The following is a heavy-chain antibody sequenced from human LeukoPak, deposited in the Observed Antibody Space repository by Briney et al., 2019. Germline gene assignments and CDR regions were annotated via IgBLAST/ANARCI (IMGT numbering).Heavy chain of an antibody. V-gene: IGHV3-11*01. CDR1: GFTFSDYY. CDR3: ASGYYDFWSGYSPLDY. J-gene: IGHJ4*02. Sequence: PGGSLRLSCAASGFTFSDYYMGWIRQAPGKGLEWVSYISSSGSTIYYADSVKGRFTISRDNAKNSLYLQMNSLRAEDTAVYYCASGYYDFWSGYSPLDYWGQGTLVTVSS. D-gene: IGHD3-3*01. CDR2: ISSSGSTI.